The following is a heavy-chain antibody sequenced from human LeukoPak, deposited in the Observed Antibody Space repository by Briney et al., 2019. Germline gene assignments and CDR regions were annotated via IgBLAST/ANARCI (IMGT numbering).Heavy chain of an antibody. CDR2: ISYDGSNK. V-gene: IGHV3-30*03. D-gene: IGHD7-27*01. J-gene: IGHJ4*02. CDR3: ARGAWGSLDY. CDR1: GFTFSSYG. Sequence: GGSLRLSCAASGFTFSSYGMHWVRQAPGKGLEWVAVISYDGSNKYYADSVKGRFTISRDNAKNTLYLQMNSLRAEDTAVYYCARGAWGSLDYWGQGTLVTVSS.